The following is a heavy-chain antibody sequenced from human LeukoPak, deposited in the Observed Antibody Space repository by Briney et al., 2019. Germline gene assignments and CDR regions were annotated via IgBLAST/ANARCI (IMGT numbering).Heavy chain of an antibody. V-gene: IGHV3-53*01. J-gene: IGHJ4*02. D-gene: IGHD3-10*01. CDR3: ARARGAGPGAHFDY. Sequence: GGSLRLSCAASGFTVSSNYMSWVRQAPGKGLEWVSVIYSGGSTYYADSVKGRFTISRDNAKNSLFLQMNSLRAEDTAVYYCARARGAGPGAHFDYWGQGTPVTVSS. CDR1: GFTVSSNY. CDR2: IYSGGST.